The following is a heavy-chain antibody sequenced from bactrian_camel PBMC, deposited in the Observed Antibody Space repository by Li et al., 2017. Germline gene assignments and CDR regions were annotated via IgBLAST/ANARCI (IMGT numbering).Heavy chain of an antibody. CDR2: IKSDGSDT. D-gene: IGHD1*01. V-gene: IGHV3S6*01. Sequence: HVQLVESGGGTVQPGGSLRLSCVASGFTFSTYYMYWVRQAPGKGLEWVSSIKSDGSDTDYADSVKGRFTISRDNAKNTIYLQMNDLEVGDSAKYICAAVLPVDGLTTESMCTLFEFNRWGQGTQVTVS. J-gene: IGHJ4*01. CDR3: AAVLPVDGLTTESMCTLFEFNR. CDR1: GFTFSTYY.